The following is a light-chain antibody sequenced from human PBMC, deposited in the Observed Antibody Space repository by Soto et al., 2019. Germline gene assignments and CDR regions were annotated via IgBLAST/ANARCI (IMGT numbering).Light chain of an antibody. V-gene: IGKV3-20*01. Sequence: EIVLTQSPGTLSLSPGERATLSCRASQSVSSSYLAWYQQKPGQAPRLLIYGASSRATGIPDRFSGSGSGTHFTLTISRLEPEDFAVYYCQQYGSSPYTFGHGTKLEIK. J-gene: IGKJ2*01. CDR2: GAS. CDR3: QQYGSSPYT. CDR1: QSVSSSY.